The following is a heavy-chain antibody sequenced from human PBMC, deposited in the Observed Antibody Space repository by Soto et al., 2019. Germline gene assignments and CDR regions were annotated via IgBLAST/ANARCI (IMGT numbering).Heavy chain of an antibody. CDR1: GFTFSTYG. J-gene: IGHJ4*02. Sequence: QVQLVESGGGVVQPGKSLRLSCAASGFTFSTYGMHWVRQAPGKGLEWVAVIWYDGSNKYHGDSLKGRFTISRDNSKYTLYLQINSLRAEDTAVYYCGRDGALGDTAVVDSWGQGTLVSVSS. D-gene: IGHD5-18*01. CDR2: IWYDGSNK. V-gene: IGHV3-33*01. CDR3: GRDGALGDTAVVDS.